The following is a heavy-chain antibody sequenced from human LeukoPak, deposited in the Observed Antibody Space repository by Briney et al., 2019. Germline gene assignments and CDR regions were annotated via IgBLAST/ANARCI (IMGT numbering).Heavy chain of an antibody. J-gene: IGHJ4*02. CDR3: AKDLYSYGPPPDY. V-gene: IGHV3-30*18. CDR2: ISYDGSNK. Sequence: GRSLRLSCAASGFTFSSYGMHWVRQAPGKGLGWVALISYDGSNKYYADSVKGRFTISRDNSKNTLYLQMNSLRAEDTAVYYCAKDLYSYGPPPDYWGQGTLVTVSS. D-gene: IGHD5-18*01. CDR1: GFTFSSYG.